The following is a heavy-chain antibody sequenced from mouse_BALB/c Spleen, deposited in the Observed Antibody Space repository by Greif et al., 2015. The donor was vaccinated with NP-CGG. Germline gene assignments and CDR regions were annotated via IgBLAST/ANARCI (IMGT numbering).Heavy chain of an antibody. CDR2: ILPGSGST. CDR1: GYTFSSYW. J-gene: IGHJ4*01. Sequence: VQLQQSGAELMKPGASVKISCKATGYTFSSYWIEWVKQRPGHGLEWIGEILPGSGSTNYNEKFKGKATFTADTSSNTAYMQLSSLTSEDSAVYYCARMITTYYYAMDYWGQGTSVTVSS. V-gene: IGHV1-9*01. D-gene: IGHD2-4*01. CDR3: ARMITTYYYAMDY.